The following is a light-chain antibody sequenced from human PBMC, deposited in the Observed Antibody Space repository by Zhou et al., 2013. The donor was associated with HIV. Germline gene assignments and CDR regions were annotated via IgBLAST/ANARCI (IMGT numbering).Light chain of an antibody. Sequence: EIVMTQSPATLSVSPGERATLSCRASQSVSSYLAWYQQKPGQAPRLLIYDASNRATGIPARFSGSGSGTDFTLTISSLEPEDFAVYYCQQRSSWPALTFGGGTKVEIK. CDR3: QQRSSWPALT. CDR2: DAS. CDR1: QSVSSY. J-gene: IGKJ4*01. V-gene: IGKV3-11*01.